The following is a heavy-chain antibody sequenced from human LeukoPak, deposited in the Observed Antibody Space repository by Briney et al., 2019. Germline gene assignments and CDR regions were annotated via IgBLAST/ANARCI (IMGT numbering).Heavy chain of an antibody. CDR3: ARVRMTTVNYYYYYYYMDV. CDR1: GFTFSSYW. J-gene: IGHJ6*03. CDR2: IKQDGSEK. V-gene: IGHV3-7*01. Sequence: GGSLRLSCAASGFTFSSYWMSWVRQAPGKGLEWVANIKQDGSEKYYVDSVKGRFTISRDNAKNSLYLQMNSLRAEDTAVYYCARVRMTTVNYYYYYYYMDVWGKGTTVTVSS. D-gene: IGHD4-17*01.